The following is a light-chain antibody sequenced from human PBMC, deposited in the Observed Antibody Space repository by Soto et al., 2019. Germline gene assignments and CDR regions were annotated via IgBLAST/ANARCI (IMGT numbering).Light chain of an antibody. CDR3: QQYYSLPYT. V-gene: IGKV1-33*01. CDR1: QGIYKD. J-gene: IGKJ2*01. CDR2: ATS. Sequence: DILMTQSPSSLSASVGDRVTITCQASQGIYKDLNWYQQKPGKAPKLLIYATSNLGTGVPSRFSGSTSETDFTFTISTLQPEDIGTYYCQQYYSLPYTFGQGTKLEI.